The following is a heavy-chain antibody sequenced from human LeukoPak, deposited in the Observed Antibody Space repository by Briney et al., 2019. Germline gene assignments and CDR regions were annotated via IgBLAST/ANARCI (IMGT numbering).Heavy chain of an antibody. CDR2: IYYSGST. D-gene: IGHD1-26*01. CDR1: GCSISSYF. J-gene: IGHJ4*02. CDR3: ARSGVVGSTVDY. V-gene: IGHV4-59*01. Sequence: SETLSLTCTVSGCSISSYFWSCIRQPPGKGLEWIGYIYYSGSTYYNPSLKSRITISVDTSRNQFSLKLSSVTAADTAVYYCARSGVVGSTVDYWGQGTLVTVSS.